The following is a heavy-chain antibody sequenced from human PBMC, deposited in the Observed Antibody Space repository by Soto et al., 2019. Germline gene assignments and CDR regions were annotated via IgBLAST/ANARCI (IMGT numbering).Heavy chain of an antibody. V-gene: IGHV3-23*01. CDR1: GFTFSRSA. J-gene: IGHJ6*03. D-gene: IGHD6-6*01. CDR2: VGGNSDYT. CDR3: AKVRGSSPRWGYYYMDV. Sequence: EVRLLESGGDLIQPGGSLRLSCAGSGFTFSRSAMSWVRQAPDKGLEWVSSVGGNSDYTFYADSVKGRFTISKDSSKNTLYLQMNSVRADDTAVYYCAKVRGSSPRWGYYYMDVWGKGTTVTVS.